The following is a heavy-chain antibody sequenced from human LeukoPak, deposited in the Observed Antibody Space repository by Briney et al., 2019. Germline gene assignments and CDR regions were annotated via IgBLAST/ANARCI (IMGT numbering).Heavy chain of an antibody. D-gene: IGHD1-1*01. J-gene: IGHJ6*02. CDR3: AKYLEPTAVLMDV. V-gene: IGHV3-23*01. Sequence: GGSLRLSCVASGFALSNYALTWVRQAPGKGLEWVSVISGSGGTTHYADSVKGRFTISRDNSKNTLYLQMNSLRAEDTAVYHCAKYLEPTAVLMDVWGQGTTVTVSS. CDR1: GFALSNYA. CDR2: ISGSGGTT.